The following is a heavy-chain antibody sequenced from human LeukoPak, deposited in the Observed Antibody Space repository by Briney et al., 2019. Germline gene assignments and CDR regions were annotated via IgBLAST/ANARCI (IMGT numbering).Heavy chain of an antibody. J-gene: IGHJ4*02. CDR1: GFTFSTYA. CDR3: ANGGVTFWSPTQGHY. D-gene: IGHD3-3*01. CDR2: ISYDGRQN. V-gene: IGHV3-30*04. Sequence: PGGSLRLSCAASGFTFSTYAMNWVRQAPGKGLEWVAVISYDGRQNYYADSVKGRFTISRDNSKNTLYLQMNSLRAEDTAVYYCANGGVTFWSPTQGHYWGQGTLVTVSS.